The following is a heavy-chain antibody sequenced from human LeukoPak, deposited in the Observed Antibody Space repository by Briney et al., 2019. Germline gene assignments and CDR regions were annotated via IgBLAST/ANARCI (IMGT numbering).Heavy chain of an antibody. V-gene: IGHV3-30*04. D-gene: IGHD2-15*01. CDR1: GFTFSSYA. Sequence: PGGSLRLSCAASGFTFSSYAMHWVRQAPGKGLEWVAVISYDGSNKYYADSVKGRFTISRDNSKNTLYLRMNSLRAEDTAVYYCARDEDIVVVVAARFDYWGQGTLVTVSS. CDR3: ARDEDIVVVVAARFDY. J-gene: IGHJ4*02. CDR2: ISYDGSNK.